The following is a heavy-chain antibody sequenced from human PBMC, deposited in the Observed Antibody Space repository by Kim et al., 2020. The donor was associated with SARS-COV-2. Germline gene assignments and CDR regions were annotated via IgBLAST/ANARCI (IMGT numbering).Heavy chain of an antibody. J-gene: IGHJ5*02. CDR2: VHDSGGR. CDR1: GGSITGYF. D-gene: IGHD4-4*01. CDR3: VREERNNYKYNWFDP. V-gene: IGHV4-59*13. Sequence: SETLSLTCTVSGGSITGYFWSWIRQPPGKELEWIGFVHDSGGRKYNSALKSRITMSVDTSKSQFSLKLSSVTAADTAVYFCVREERNNYKYNWFDPWGQGILVTVSS.